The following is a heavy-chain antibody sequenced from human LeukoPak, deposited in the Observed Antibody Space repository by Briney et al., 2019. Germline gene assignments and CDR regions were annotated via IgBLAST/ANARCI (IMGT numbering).Heavy chain of an antibody. CDR3: ARTGGYSSPLGF. D-gene: IGHD4-11*01. CDR2: ISYSGST. CDR1: GCSISSYY. V-gene: IGHV4-59*13. Sequence: SETLSLTCAASGCSISSYYWNWIRQPPGKGLEWIGYISYSGSTNYNPSLKSRVTISVDTSKNQFSLKLTSVTAADTATYYCARTGGYSSPLGFWGQGTLVTVSS. J-gene: IGHJ4*02.